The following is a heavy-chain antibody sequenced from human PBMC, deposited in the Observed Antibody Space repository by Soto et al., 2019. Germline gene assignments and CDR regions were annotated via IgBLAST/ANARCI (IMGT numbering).Heavy chain of an antibody. D-gene: IGHD1-7*01. CDR1: GGTFSSYA. CDR3: AETAVVRNFRYYYYYYGMDV. CDR2: IIPIFGTA. J-gene: IGHJ6*02. Sequence: SVKVSCKASGGTFSSYAISWVRQAPGQGLEWMGGIIPIFGTANYAQKFQGRVTITADESTSTAYMELSSLRSEDTAVYYCAETAVVRNFRYYYYYYGMDVWGQGTTVTVSS. V-gene: IGHV1-69*13.